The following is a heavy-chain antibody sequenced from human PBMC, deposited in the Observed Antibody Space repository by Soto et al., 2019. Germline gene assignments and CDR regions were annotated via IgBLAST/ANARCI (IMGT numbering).Heavy chain of an antibody. V-gene: IGHV3-11*01. Sequence: QVQLVESGGGLVKPGGSLRLSCAASGFTFSDYYMSWIRQAPGKGLEWVSYISSSGSTIYYADSVKGRFTISRDNAKNSLYLQMNTLRAEDAAVYYCARVANHPSYDFWSGYFDYWGQGTLVTVSA. CDR1: GFTFSDYY. CDR3: ARVANHPSYDFWSGYFDY. CDR2: ISSSGSTI. J-gene: IGHJ4*02. D-gene: IGHD3-3*01.